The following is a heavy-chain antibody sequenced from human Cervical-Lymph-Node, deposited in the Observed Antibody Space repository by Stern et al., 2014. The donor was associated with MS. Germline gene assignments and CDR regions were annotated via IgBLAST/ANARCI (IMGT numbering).Heavy chain of an antibody. CDR1: GYTFTNYY. J-gene: IGHJ4*02. Sequence: DQLVESGAEVKKPGASVKVSCKASGYTFTNYYMHWVRQAPGQGLEWMGAINPSGGSTSYAQKVKGRVIMTRDTSTSTVYMELSSLRSEDTAVYYCARDYSSDWGLDYWGQGTLVTVSS. CDR2: INPSGGST. CDR3: ARDYSSDWGLDY. V-gene: IGHV1-46*03. D-gene: IGHD6-19*01.